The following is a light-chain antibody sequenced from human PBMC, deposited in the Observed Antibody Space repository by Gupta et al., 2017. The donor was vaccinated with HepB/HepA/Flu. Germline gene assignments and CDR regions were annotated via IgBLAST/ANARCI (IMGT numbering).Light chain of an antibody. CDR2: DVN. CDR1: SSDGGTDNY. CDR3: TSDTSYNVI. V-gene: IGLV2-14*01. J-gene: IGLJ2*01. Sequence: QSALTQPASVSGSPGQSITISCTGISSDGGTDNYVSWYQQYPGTAPKLMIYDVNYRPAGVSGRFSGSKSGNTASLTISGLQAEDEAVYYCTSDTSYNVIFGGGTKVTVL.